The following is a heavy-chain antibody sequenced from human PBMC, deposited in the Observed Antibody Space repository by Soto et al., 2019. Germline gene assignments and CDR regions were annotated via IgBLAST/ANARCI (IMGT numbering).Heavy chain of an antibody. CDR2: ISAYNGNT. V-gene: IGHV1-18*04. Sequence: ASVKVSCKASGSTFTDYYLNWVRQAPGQGLEWMGWISAYNGNTNYAQKLQGRVTMTTDTSTSTAYMELRSLRSDDTAVYYCARECYYDSSGYDRGAFDIWGQGTMVTVSS. J-gene: IGHJ3*02. D-gene: IGHD3-22*01. CDR1: GSTFTDYY. CDR3: ARECYYDSSGYDRGAFDI.